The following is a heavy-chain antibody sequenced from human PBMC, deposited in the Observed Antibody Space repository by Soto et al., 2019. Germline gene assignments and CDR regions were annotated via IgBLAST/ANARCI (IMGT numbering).Heavy chain of an antibody. CDR1: GFTFSSYA. V-gene: IGHV3-23*01. CDR3: AKSLHLYYDSSGYPDAFDI. J-gene: IGHJ3*02. CDR2: ISGSGGST. D-gene: IGHD3-22*01. Sequence: VGSLRLSCAASGFTFSSYAISCVLQAPGKGLEWVSAISGSGGSTYYADSVKGRFTISRDNSKNTLYLQMNSLRAEDTAVYYCAKSLHLYYDSSGYPDAFDIWGKGTMVTVSS.